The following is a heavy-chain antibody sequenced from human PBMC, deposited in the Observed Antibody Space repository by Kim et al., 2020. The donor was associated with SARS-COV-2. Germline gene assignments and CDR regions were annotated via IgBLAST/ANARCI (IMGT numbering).Heavy chain of an antibody. CDR3: ARLFKEYSGYPFYFDY. Sequence: SVKGRFTISRENVKNSLYLQMNSLGAGDTAVYYCARLFKEYSGYPFYFDYWGQGALVAVSS. D-gene: IGHD5-12*01. V-gene: IGHV3-13*01. J-gene: IGHJ4*02.